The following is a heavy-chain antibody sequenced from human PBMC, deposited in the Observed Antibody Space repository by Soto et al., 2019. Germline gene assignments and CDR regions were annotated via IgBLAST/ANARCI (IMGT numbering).Heavy chain of an antibody. CDR2: MSYDGSNK. CDR3: AREIGSTMVGGRYHYFGMDV. Sequence: PGGSLRLSCAASGFTFSTYAIHWVRQAPGKGLEWVAVMSYDGSNKDYTDSVKGRFTVSRDNSKNTLYLQMNSLRAEDTAIYYCAREIGSTMVGGRYHYFGMDVWGQGTTVTVSS. CDR1: GFTFSTYA. V-gene: IGHV3-30-3*01. J-gene: IGHJ6*02. D-gene: IGHD3-10*01.